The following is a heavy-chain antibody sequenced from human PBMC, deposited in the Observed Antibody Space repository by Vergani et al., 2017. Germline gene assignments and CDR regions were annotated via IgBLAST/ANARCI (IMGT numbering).Heavy chain of an antibody. CDR3: AKMGPTVSGVVGNYYMDV. CDR2: ISGSGGST. CDR1: GFTFSSYA. V-gene: IGHV3-23*01. D-gene: IGHD3-3*01. Sequence: EVQLLESGGGLVQPGGSLRLSCAASGFTFSSYAMSWVRQAPGKGLEWVSAISGSGGSTYYADSVKGRFTISRDNSKNTLYLQMNSLGAEDTAVYYCAKMGPTVSGVVGNYYMDVSGKGPTVTVSS. J-gene: IGHJ6*03.